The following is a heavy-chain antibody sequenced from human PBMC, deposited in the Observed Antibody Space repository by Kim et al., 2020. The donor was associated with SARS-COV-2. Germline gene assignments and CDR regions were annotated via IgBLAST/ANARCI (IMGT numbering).Heavy chain of an antibody. Sequence: ASVKVSCKVSGYTLTELSMHWVRQAPGKGLEWMGGFDPEDGETIYAQKFQGRVTMTEDTSTDTAYMELSSLRSDDTAMYYCATTTIFGVANWFDPWGQGTLVTVSS. CDR1: GYTLTELS. CDR2: FDPEDGET. D-gene: IGHD3-3*01. CDR3: ATTTIFGVANWFDP. V-gene: IGHV1-24*01. J-gene: IGHJ5*02.